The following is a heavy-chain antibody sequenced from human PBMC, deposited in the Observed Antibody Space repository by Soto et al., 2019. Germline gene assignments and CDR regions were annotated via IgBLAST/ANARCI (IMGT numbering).Heavy chain of an antibody. D-gene: IGHD3-9*01. CDR1: GFTFSSYS. Sequence: EVQLVESGGGLVKPGGSLRLSCAASGFTFSSYSMNWVRQAPGKGLEWVSSISSSSSYIYYADSVKGRFTISRDNAKNSLYLQMNSLRAEDTAVYYCARDILLRYYDILTGRHSDYWGQGTLVTVSS. CDR3: ARDILLRYYDILTGRHSDY. CDR2: ISSSSSYI. J-gene: IGHJ4*02. V-gene: IGHV3-21*01.